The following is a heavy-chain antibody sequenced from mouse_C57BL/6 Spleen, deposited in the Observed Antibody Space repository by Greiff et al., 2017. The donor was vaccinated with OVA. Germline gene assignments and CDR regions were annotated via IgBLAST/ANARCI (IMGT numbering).Heavy chain of an antibody. CDR1: GYSITSGYY. V-gene: IGHV3-6*01. Sequence: EVQLQQSGPGLVKPSQSLSLTCSVTGYSITSGYYWNWIRQFPGNKLEWMGYISYDGSNNYNPSLKNRISITRDTSKNQFFLKLNSVTTEDTATYYCARGYSGYPDYWGQGTTLTVSS. D-gene: IGHD1-3*01. CDR2: ISYDGSN. J-gene: IGHJ2*01. CDR3: ARGYSGYPDY.